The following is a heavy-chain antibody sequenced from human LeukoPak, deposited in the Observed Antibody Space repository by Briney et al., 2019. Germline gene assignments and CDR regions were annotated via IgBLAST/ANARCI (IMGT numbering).Heavy chain of an antibody. CDR2: MNPNSGNT. CDR1: GYTFTSYD. V-gene: IGHV1-8*02. Sequence: ASVKVSCKASGYTFTSYDINWVRQATGQGLEWMGWMNPNSGNTGYAQKFQGRVTMTEDTSTDTAYMELSSLRSEDTAVYYCAIEILRVARGTAFDIWGQGTMVTVSS. J-gene: IGHJ3*02. CDR3: AIEILRVARGTAFDI. D-gene: IGHD1-1*01.